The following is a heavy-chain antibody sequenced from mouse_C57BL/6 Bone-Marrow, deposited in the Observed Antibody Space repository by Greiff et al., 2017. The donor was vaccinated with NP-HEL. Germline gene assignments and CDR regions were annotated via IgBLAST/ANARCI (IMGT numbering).Heavy chain of an antibody. J-gene: IGHJ1*03. CDR3: ARAIPTITTVDWYFDV. CDR1: GYTFTSYW. Sequence: QVHVKQPGAELVKPGASVKLSCKASGYTFTSYWMHWVKQRPGRGLEWIGRIDPNSGGTKYNEKFKSKATLTVDKPSSTAYMQLSSLTSEDSAVYYCARAIPTITTVDWYFDVWGTGTTVTVSS. CDR2: IDPNSGGT. V-gene: IGHV1-72*01. D-gene: IGHD1-1*01.